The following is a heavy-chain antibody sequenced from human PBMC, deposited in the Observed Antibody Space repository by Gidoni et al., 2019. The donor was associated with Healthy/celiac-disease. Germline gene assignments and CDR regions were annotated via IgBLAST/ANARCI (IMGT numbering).Heavy chain of an antibody. CDR1: GFTFSSYG. J-gene: IGHJ3*02. CDR2: IWYDGSNK. V-gene: IGHV3-33*01. D-gene: IGHD3-22*01. Sequence: QVPLVESGGGVVQPGRSLRLSCAASGFTFSSYGMHWVRQAPGKGLEWVAVIWYDGSNKYYADSVKGRFTISRDNSKNTLYLQMNSLRAEDTAVYYCARPGVSSGYYHLGNDAFDIWGQGTMVTVSS. CDR3: ARPGVSSGYYHLGNDAFDI.